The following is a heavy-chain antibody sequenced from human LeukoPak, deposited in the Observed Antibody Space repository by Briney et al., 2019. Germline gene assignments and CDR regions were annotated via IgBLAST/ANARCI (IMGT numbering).Heavy chain of an antibody. CDR3: AKRGLI. Sequence: GGSLRLSCAASGFTFSSYWMSWVRQAPGKGLEWVSDINGSGGSTYYADFVKGRFTISRDNAKNTLYLQMHSLRAEDTAVYYCAKRGLIWGQGTLVTVSS. CDR1: GFTFSSYW. CDR2: INGSGGST. V-gene: IGHV3-23*01. J-gene: IGHJ4*02.